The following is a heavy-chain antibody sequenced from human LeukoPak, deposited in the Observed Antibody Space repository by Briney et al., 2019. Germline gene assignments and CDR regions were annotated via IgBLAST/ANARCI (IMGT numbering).Heavy chain of an antibody. V-gene: IGHV1-18*01. CDR2: ISVYNGNT. CDR1: GYTFTSYG. D-gene: IGHD6-6*01. CDR3: AKTLSAARRVYYFDY. Sequence: ASVKVSCKTSGYTFTSYGISWVRQAPGQGLEWMGWISVYNGNTKYAQKFQGRVTMTTDTSTSTAYMELRSLRSDDTAVYYCAKTLSAARRVYYFDYWGQGTLVTVSS. J-gene: IGHJ4*02.